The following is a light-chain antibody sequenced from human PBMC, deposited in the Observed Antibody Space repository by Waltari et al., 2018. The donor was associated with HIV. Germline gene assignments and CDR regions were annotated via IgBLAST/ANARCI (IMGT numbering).Light chain of an antibody. J-gene: IGLJ2*01. CDR1: SSNIGSDA. V-gene: IGLV1-44*01. CDR3: VVWDARLNGLV. CDR2: SND. Sequence: QSVLTQPPSASGTPGQRVTISCSGSSSNIGSDAVNWYQQFPGPAPKVLIYSNDQRPSGVPDRFSGSKSGTSASLAINGLQSEDEADYYCVVWDARLNGLVFGGGTKLTVL.